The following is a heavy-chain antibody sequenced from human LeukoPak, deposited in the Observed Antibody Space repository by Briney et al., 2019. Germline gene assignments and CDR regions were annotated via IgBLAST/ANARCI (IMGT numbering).Heavy chain of an antibody. CDR1: GGSISSRSYF. CDR3: AREVEATITYYYMDV. J-gene: IGHJ6*03. CDR2: IYYSGST. V-gene: IGHV4-39*07. Sequence: PSETLSLTCTVSGGSISSRSYFWAWIRQPPGKGREWIGSIYYSGSTYYNPSLKSRVTISVDTSKNQFSLKLSSVTAADTAVYYCAREVEATITYYYMDVWGKGTTVTVSS. D-gene: IGHD5-12*01.